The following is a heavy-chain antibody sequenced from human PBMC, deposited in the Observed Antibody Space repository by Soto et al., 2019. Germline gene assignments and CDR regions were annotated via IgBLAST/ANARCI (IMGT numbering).Heavy chain of an antibody. J-gene: IGHJ3*01. Sequence: QVQLVQSGADVKKPGSSVKVSCKASGGTFSSYTISWVRQAPGQGLEWMGRIIPILGVANYAQKFQGRVTITADKTTITAYMELSSLRSEDTAVYYCAINYYDTAPYWGQGTMVTVYS. CDR2: IIPILGVA. CDR1: GGTFSSYT. D-gene: IGHD3-22*01. V-gene: IGHV1-69*02. CDR3: AINYYDTAPY.